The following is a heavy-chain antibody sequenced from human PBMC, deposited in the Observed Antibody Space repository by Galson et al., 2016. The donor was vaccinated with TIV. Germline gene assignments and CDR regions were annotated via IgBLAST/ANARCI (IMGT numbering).Heavy chain of an antibody. V-gene: IGHV3-15*01. CDR2: VKSNFDGGTT. CDR3: TTELGYCSGGYCYYFDY. D-gene: IGHD2-15*01. Sequence: SLRLSCAASGFIFSNAWMSWVRQAPGKGLEWVGRVKSNFDGGTTDYAAPVKGRFTISRHDSKNTFFLQMNRLKTEDTAVYYCTTELGYCSGGYCYYFDYWGQGT. CDR1: GFIFSNAW. J-gene: IGHJ4*02.